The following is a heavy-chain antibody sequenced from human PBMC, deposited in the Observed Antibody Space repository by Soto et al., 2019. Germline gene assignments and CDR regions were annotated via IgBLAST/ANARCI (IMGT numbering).Heavy chain of an antibody. CDR1: GGTFSSYP. CDR2: IIPILGIA. J-gene: IGHJ5*02. V-gene: IGHV1-69*04. D-gene: IGHD2-21*01. Sequence: QVPLVQSGAEVKKPGSSVKVSCKASGGTFSSYPISWVRQAPGQGLEWMGRIIPILGIANYAQKFQGRVTITADKSTSTAYMELSSLRSEDTAVYYCARDLAYCGGDCYSAWFDPWGQGTLVTVSS. CDR3: ARDLAYCGGDCYSAWFDP.